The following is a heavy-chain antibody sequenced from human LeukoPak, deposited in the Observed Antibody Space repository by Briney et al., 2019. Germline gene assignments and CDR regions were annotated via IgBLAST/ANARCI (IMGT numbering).Heavy chain of an antibody. J-gene: IGHJ4*02. CDR2: ISTSSTYI. Sequence: PGGSLRLSCAASGFTFSGYSGYTMNWVRQAPGKGLEWVSSISTSSTYIYYADSVKGRFTISRDNAKNSLYLQMNSLRAEDTAVYYCASRNSLFIWGQGTLVTVSS. CDR1: GFTFSGYSGYT. D-gene: IGHD4-23*01. V-gene: IGHV3-21*01. CDR3: ASRNSLFI.